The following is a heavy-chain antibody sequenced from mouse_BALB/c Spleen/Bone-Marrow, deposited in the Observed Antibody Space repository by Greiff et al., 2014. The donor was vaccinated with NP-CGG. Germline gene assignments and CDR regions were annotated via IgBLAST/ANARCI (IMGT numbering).Heavy chain of an antibody. D-gene: IGHD2-3*01. CDR2: INPSTGYT. Sequence: VQLQQSGAELAKPGASVKMSCKASGYTFTSYWMHWVKQRPGQGLEWIGYINPSTGYTEYNQKFKDKATLTADKSSSTAYMQLSSLTSADSAVYYCARSEGYYEWFAYWGQGTLVTVSA. CDR3: ARSEGYYEWFAY. J-gene: IGHJ3*01. V-gene: IGHV1-7*01. CDR1: GYTFTSYW.